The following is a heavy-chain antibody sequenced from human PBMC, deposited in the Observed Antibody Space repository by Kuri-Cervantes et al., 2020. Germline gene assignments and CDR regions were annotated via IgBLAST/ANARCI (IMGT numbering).Heavy chain of an antibody. CDR3: AAEAPNYYDSSGYNFDY. D-gene: IGHD3-22*01. Sequence: ASVKVSCKAPGYTFTSYGISWVRQAPGQGLEWMGWISAYNGNTNYAQKLQGRVTMTTDTSTSTAYMELRSLRSDDTAVYYCAAEAPNYYDSSGYNFDYWGQGTLVTVSS. V-gene: IGHV1-18*01. J-gene: IGHJ4*02. CDR2: ISAYNGNT. CDR1: GYTFTSYG.